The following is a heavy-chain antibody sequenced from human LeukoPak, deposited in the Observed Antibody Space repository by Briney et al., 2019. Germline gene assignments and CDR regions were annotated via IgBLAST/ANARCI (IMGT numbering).Heavy chain of an antibody. CDR1: GFSFSDYY. Sequence: PGGSLRLSCAASGFSFSDYYMSWVRQAPGKGLEWISYITTTSSTNYADSVKGRFTISRDNAKNSVVLQVNSLRAEDTAVYYCTRERRGSYYAFESWGQGTLGTVSP. J-gene: IGHJ4*01. D-gene: IGHD3-16*01. V-gene: IGHV3-11*05. CDR2: ITTTSST. CDR3: TRERRGSYYAFES.